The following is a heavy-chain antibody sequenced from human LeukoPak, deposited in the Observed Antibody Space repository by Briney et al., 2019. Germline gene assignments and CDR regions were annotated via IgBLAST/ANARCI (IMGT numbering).Heavy chain of an antibody. V-gene: IGHV4-59*01. Sequence: PSETLSLTCTVSGGSISSGHWSWIRQPPGKGLEWIGYTYYSGSTNYNPSLKSRVTISVDTSKNQFSLKLSSVTAADTAVYYCARLSAYYYGSYFYYYMDVWGKGTTVTVSS. CDR2: TYYSGST. CDR1: GGSISSGH. CDR3: ARLSAYYYGSYFYYYMDV. D-gene: IGHD3-10*01. J-gene: IGHJ6*03.